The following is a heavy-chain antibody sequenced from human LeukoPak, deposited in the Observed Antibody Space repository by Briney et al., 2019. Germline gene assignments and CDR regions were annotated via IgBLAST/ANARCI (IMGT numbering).Heavy chain of an antibody. CDR1: GFTFSSYE. D-gene: IGHD6-19*01. CDR3: ARRGLAVAEYYFDY. J-gene: IGHJ4*02. V-gene: IGHV3-48*03. CDR2: ISRSGTTI. Sequence: QSGGSLRLSCAASGFTFSSYEMNWVRQSPGKGLEWVSYISRSGTTIYYADSVKGRFTISRDNAKNSLYLQMNRLRAEDMAVYYCARRGLAVAEYYFDYWGQGTLVTVSS.